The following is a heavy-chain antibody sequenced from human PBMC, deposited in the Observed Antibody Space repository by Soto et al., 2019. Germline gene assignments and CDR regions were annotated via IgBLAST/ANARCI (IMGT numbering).Heavy chain of an antibody. CDR3: AKGLDIVLVSGGIKPYYYGVDV. V-gene: IGHV3-30*18. D-gene: IGHD2-8*01. CDR2: ISHDGNTK. Sequence: QVELVESGGGVVQPGRSLKLSCAASGFSFSGYGMHWVRQAPGKGLEWVALISHDGNTKLYPDSVKGRFTISRDNSKNMLYLQMSSLRTDDSAVYYCAKGLDIVLVSGGIKPYYYGVDVWGQGTTVTVSS. CDR1: GFSFSGYG. J-gene: IGHJ6*02.